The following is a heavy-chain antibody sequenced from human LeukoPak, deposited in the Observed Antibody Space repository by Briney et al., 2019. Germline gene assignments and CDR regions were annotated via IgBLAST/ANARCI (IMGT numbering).Heavy chain of an antibody. Sequence: PSETLSLTCTVSGGSISSYYWSWIRQPAGKGLEWIGRIYTSGSTNYNPSLKSRVTMSVDTSKNQFSLKLSSVTAADTAVYYCARGYSPYLKTTGNDYWGQGTLVTVSS. CDR1: GGSISSYY. J-gene: IGHJ4*02. CDR3: ARGYSPYLKTTGNDY. CDR2: IYTSGST. V-gene: IGHV4-4*07. D-gene: IGHD1-1*01.